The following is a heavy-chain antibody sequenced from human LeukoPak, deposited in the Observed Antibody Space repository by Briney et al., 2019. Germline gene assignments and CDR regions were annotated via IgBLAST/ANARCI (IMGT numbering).Heavy chain of an antibody. V-gene: IGHV3-30*18. CDR1: GFTFSSHG. CDR2: ISYDGSNK. Sequence: GGSLRLSCAASGFTFSSHGMHWVRRAPGKGLEWVAVISYDGSNKYYADSVKGRFTISRDNSKNTLYLQMNSLRAEDTAVYYCAKDGSGGSYIDYWGQGTLVTVSS. J-gene: IGHJ4*02. D-gene: IGHD1-26*01. CDR3: AKDGSGGSYIDY.